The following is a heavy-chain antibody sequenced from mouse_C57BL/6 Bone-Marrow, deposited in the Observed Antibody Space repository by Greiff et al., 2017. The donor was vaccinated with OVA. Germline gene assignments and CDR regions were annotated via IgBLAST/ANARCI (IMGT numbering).Heavy chain of an antibody. D-gene: IGHD2-1*01. Sequence: EVQLVESGPGLVKPSQSLSLTCSVTGYSITSGYYWNWIRQFPGNKLEWMGYISYDGSNNYNPSLKNRISITRDTSKNQFFLKLNSVTTEDTATYYCARENYGNYVPWWYFDVWGTGTTVTVSS. CDR2: ISYDGSN. V-gene: IGHV3-6*01. CDR3: ARENYGNYVPWWYFDV. J-gene: IGHJ1*03. CDR1: GYSITSGYY.